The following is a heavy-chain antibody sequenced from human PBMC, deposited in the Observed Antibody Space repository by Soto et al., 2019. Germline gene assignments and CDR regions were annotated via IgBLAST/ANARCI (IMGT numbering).Heavy chain of an antibody. CDR3: ARWVAAAGRYYFAY. V-gene: IGHV1-3*01. CDR1: GYTFTSYA. D-gene: IGHD6-13*01. Sequence: ASVKVSCKASGYTFTSYAMHWVRQAPGRRLEWMGWINAGNGNTKYSQKFQGRVTITRDTSASTAYMELSSLRSEDTAVYYCARWVAAAGRYYFAYGGKGPLVTFSS. J-gene: IGHJ4*02. CDR2: INAGNGNT.